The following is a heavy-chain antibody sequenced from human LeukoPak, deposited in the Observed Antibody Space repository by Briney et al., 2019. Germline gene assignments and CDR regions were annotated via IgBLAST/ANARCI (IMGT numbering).Heavy chain of an antibody. Sequence: SETLSLTCTVSGGSISSGGYYWSWIRQHPGKGLEWIGYIYYSGSTYYNPSLKSRVTISVDTPKNQFSLKLSSVTAADTAVYYCASNGEMATTSYYYYYGMDVWGQGTTVTVSS. CDR1: GGSISSGGYY. D-gene: IGHD5-24*01. CDR3: ASNGEMATTSYYYYYGMDV. J-gene: IGHJ6*02. V-gene: IGHV4-31*03. CDR2: IYYSGST.